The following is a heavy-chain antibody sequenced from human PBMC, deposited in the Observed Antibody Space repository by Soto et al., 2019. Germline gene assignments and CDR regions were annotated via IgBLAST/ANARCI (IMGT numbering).Heavy chain of an antibody. CDR3: AREVDGGAFDY. J-gene: IGHJ4*02. CDR2: IWYDGSNK. CDR1: GFTFSSYG. Sequence: GGSLRLSCAASGFTFSSYGMHWVRQAPGKGLEWVAVIWYDGSNKYYADSVKGRFTISRDNSKNTLYLQMNSLRAEDTAVYYCAREVDGGAFDYWGQGTLVTVSS. D-gene: IGHD2-15*01. V-gene: IGHV3-33*01.